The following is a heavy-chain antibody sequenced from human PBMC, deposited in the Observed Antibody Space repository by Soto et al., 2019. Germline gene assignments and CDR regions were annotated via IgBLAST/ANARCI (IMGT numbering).Heavy chain of an antibody. D-gene: IGHD5-12*01. CDR3: TRVGIVATINWFDP. Sequence: PGGSLRLSCAASGFAFSDPYMSWIRQAPGKGLEWVGFIRSKAYGGTTEYAASVKGRFTISRDDSKSIAYLQMNSLKTEDTAVYYCTRVGIVATINWFDPWGQGTLVTVSS. CDR1: GFAFSDPY. J-gene: IGHJ5*02. CDR2: IRSKAYGGTT. V-gene: IGHV3-49*03.